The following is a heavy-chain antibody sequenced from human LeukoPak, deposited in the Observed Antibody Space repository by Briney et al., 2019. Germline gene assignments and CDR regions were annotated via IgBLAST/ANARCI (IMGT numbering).Heavy chain of an antibody. D-gene: IGHD5-24*01. CDR2: IILIFGTA. Sequence: GASVKVSCKASGGTFSSYAISWVRQAPGQGLEWMGGIILIFGTANYAQKFQGRVTITADESTSTAYMELSRLRSDDTAVYYCARKRNTRPFDYWGQGTLVTVSS. J-gene: IGHJ4*02. V-gene: IGHV1-69*13. CDR3: ARKRNTRPFDY. CDR1: GGTFSSYA.